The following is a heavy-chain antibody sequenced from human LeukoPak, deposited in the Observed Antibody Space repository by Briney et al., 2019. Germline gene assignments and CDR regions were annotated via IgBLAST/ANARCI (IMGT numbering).Heavy chain of an antibody. J-gene: IGHJ4*02. D-gene: IGHD4-17*01. V-gene: IGHV3-30*03. CDR3: ARSDYGDSHFDY. CDR2: ISYDGSNK. CDR1: GFTFSSYG. Sequence: GGSLRLSCAASGFTFSSYGMHWVRQAPGKGLEWVAVISYDGSNKYYADSVKGRFTISRDNSKNTLYLQMNSLRAEDTAVYYCARSDYGDSHFDYWGQGTLVTVSS.